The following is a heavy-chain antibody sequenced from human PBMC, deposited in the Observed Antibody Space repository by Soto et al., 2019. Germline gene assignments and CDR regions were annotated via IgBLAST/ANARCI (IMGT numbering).Heavy chain of an antibody. CDR1: GFTFSSYA. J-gene: IGHJ4*02. CDR2: ISGSGGST. Sequence: GGSLRLSCAASGFTFSSYAMSWVRQAPGKGLEWVSDISGSGGSTSYGDSVKGRFTISRDNSKNTLYLQMNGLRAEDTAVYYCARDSSGYLASFDYWGQGTLVTVSS. CDR3: ARDSSGYLASFDY. D-gene: IGHD3-22*01. V-gene: IGHV3-23*01.